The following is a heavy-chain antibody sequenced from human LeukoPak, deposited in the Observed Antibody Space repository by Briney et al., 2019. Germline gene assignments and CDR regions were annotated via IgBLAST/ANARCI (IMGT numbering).Heavy chain of an antibody. CDR1: GFAFSRST. CDR2: IISSSSYM. Sequence: GGSLRLSCVASGFAFSRSTMNWVRQAPGKGLEWVSTIISSSSYMYYADSVKGRFTVSRDNAENTLYLQMNSLRAEDTAVYYCARDRSGSGDRLLDYWGQGTLVTVSS. J-gene: IGHJ4*01. D-gene: IGHD2-21*01. CDR3: ARDRSGSGDRLLDY. V-gene: IGHV3-21*01.